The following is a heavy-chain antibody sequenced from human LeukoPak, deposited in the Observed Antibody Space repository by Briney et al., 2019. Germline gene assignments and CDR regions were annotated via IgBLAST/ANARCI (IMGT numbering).Heavy chain of an antibody. Sequence: GASVKVSCKASGYTFTGYYMHWVRQAPGQGLEWMGWISTYNGDTNYAQKLQGRVTMTTDTSTRIAYMELRSLRSDDTAMYYCARGIAVAEASFDYWGQGTLVTVSS. J-gene: IGHJ4*02. V-gene: IGHV1-18*04. CDR3: ARGIAVAEASFDY. CDR2: ISTYNGDT. D-gene: IGHD6-19*01. CDR1: GYTFTGYY.